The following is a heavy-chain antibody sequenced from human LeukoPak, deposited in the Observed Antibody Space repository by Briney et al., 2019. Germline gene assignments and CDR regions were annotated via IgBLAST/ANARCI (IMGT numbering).Heavy chain of an antibody. V-gene: IGHV3-66*01. D-gene: IGHD1-1*01. CDR2: ISSGGGS. J-gene: IGHJ4*02. CDR1: GFTVSSNY. CDR3: ARDPHRTGTDKMFDY. Sequence: GGSLRLSCAASGFTVSSNYMSWVRQAPGKGLEWVSIISSGGGSYYADSVKGRFTISRDNSKNTLYLQMNSLRAEDTAVYYCARDPHRTGTDKMFDYWGQGALVTVSS.